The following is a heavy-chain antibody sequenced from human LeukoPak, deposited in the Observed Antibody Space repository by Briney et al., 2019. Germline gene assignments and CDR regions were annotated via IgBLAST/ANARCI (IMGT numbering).Heavy chain of an antibody. D-gene: IGHD3-10*01. V-gene: IGHV4-59*11. J-gene: IGHJ4*02. Sequence: SETLSLTCTVHGGPISSHYWTWIRQPPGKGLEWIGYIYYSGSTNYKPSLKSRVTISVDTSKNQFSLELSSVSAADTAVYYCARVGFREPAFDYWGQGTLVTVSS. CDR3: ARVGFREPAFDY. CDR2: IYYSGST. CDR1: GGPISSHY.